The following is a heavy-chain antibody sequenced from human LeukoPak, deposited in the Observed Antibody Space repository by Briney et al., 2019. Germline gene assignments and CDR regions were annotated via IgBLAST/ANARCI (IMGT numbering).Heavy chain of an antibody. J-gene: IGHJ6*02. CDR2: IIAILGVA. Sequence: SVKVSCKASGGTFRNYAISWVRQAPGQGLEWRGRIIAILGVADYAQKFQGGVTITADESTSTASMEVSSLRSEDTAVYYCARDGMVRGVIDYYGMDVWGQGTTVTVSS. CDR1: GGTFRNYA. D-gene: IGHD3-10*01. CDR3: ARDGMVRGVIDYYGMDV. V-gene: IGHV1-69*04.